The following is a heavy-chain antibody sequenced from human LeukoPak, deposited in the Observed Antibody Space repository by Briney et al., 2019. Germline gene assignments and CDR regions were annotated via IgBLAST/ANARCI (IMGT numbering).Heavy chain of an antibody. J-gene: IGHJ4*02. Sequence: ASVKVSCKASGYTFTSYDINWVRQATGQGLEWMGWMNPNSGNTGYAQKFQGRVTMTRNTSISTAYMELSSLRSEDTAVYHCAGLGACSSTSCPNYWGQGTLVTVSS. CDR1: GYTFTSYD. D-gene: IGHD2-2*01. CDR2: MNPNSGNT. CDR3: AGLGACSSTSCPNY. V-gene: IGHV1-8*01.